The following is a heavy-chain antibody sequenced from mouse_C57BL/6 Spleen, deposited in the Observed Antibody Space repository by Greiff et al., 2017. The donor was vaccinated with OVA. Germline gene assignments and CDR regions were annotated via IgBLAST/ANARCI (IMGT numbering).Heavy chain of an antibody. CDR2: IYPGSGNT. CDR1: GYTFTDYY. D-gene: IGHD1-1*01. J-gene: IGHJ4*01. CDR3: ARDGSSYGDYAMDY. V-gene: IGHV1-76*01. Sequence: VQVVESGAELVRPGASVKLSCKASGYTFTDYYINWVKQRPGQGLEWIARIYPGSGNTYYNEKFKGKATLTAEKSSSTAYMQLSSLTSEDSAVYFCARDGSSYGDYAMDYWGQGTSVTVSS.